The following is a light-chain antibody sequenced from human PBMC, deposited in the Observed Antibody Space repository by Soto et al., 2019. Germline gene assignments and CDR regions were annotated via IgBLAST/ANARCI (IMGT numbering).Light chain of an antibody. CDR3: AAWDDSLHGSV. J-gene: IGLJ1*01. V-gene: IGLV1-36*01. Sequence: QSVLTQPRAVSEAPRQRVTISCSGSSSTIGNTPVHCSQPLPRKPPNLLLFYDNLLPSGVSDRFSGSKSDTSASLAIPGLPSEDEADYYCAAWDDSLHGSVFGTGTQVTVL. CDR2: YDN. CDR1: SSTIGNTP.